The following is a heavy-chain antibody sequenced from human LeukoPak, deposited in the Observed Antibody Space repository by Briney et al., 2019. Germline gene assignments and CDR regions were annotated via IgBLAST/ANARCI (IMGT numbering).Heavy chain of an antibody. CDR2: SGSGDST. V-gene: IGHV3-53*01. D-gene: IGHD4-11*01. CDR1: GFTVSSNY. CDR3: ARWGNDYSQFDS. Sequence: PGGSLRLSCAASGFTVSSNYLSWVRQAPGKGLEWVSVVSGSGDSTNYADSVKGRFTISRDNSKNTLFLQMNSLRTEDTAVYFCARWGNDYSQFDSWGQGTLVTVS. J-gene: IGHJ4*02.